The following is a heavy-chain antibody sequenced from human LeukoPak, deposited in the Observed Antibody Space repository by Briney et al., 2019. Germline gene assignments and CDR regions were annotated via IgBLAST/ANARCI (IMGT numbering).Heavy chain of an antibody. D-gene: IGHD3-22*01. J-gene: IGHJ4*02. Sequence: PSETLSLTCAVYGGSFSGYYWSWIRQPPGKGLEWIGEINHSGSTNYNPSLKSRVTISVDTSKNQFSLKLSSVTAADTAVYYCARGESMIVVYAYWGQGTLVTVSS. CDR2: INHSGST. CDR3: ARGESMIVVYAY. V-gene: IGHV4-34*01. CDR1: GGSFSGYY.